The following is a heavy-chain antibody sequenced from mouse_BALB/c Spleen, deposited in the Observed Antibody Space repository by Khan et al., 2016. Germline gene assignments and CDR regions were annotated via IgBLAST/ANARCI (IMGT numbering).Heavy chain of an antibody. Sequence: VQLQQSGPELVKPGASVKMSCKASGYTFTNYVMHWVKQKPGQGLEWIGYINHYNDGTKYNEKFKGKATLTSDKSYSTAYMEISSLTSEDSAVSCCARSQYGYYLVAYWGQGTLVTVSA. V-gene: IGHV1S136*01. CDR1: GYTFTNYV. J-gene: IGHJ3*01. CDR2: INHYNDGT. CDR3: ARSQYGYYLVAY. D-gene: IGHD2-10*02.